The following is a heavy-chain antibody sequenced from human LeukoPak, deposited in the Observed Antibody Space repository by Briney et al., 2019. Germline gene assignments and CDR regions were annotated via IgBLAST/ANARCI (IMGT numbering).Heavy chain of an antibody. CDR1: GFTFSNHW. D-gene: IGHD3-10*01. V-gene: IGHV3-7*01. J-gene: IGHJ3*01. CDR2: IKEDGSEK. CDR3: ARISTGFGEILDAFDV. Sequence: GGSLRLSCAASGFTFSNHWMSWVRQAPGKGLEWVANIKEDGSEKYYLDSVKGRFAISRDNAKNSVHLQMNSLRAEDTAVYYCARISTGFGEILDAFDVWGQGTMVTVSS.